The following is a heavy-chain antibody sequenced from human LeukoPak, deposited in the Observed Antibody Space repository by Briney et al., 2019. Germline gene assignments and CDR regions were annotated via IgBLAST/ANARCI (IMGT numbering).Heavy chain of an antibody. J-gene: IGHJ4*02. Sequence: PSETLSLICTVSGGSISSSSYYWGWIRQPPGKGLEWIGTIYYSGSGSTYYNPSLKSRVTISVDTSKNQFSLTLSSVTAADTAVYYCARRNTYYYDYWGQGTLVTVSS. D-gene: IGHD2-21*01. CDR3: ARRNTYYYDY. V-gene: IGHV4-39*01. CDR1: GGSISSSSYY. CDR2: IYYSGSGST.